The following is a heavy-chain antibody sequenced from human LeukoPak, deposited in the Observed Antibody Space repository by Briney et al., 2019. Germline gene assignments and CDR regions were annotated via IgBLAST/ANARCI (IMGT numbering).Heavy chain of an antibody. CDR3: ARSYYDYIWGSYRLVNYYYYMDV. Sequence: ASGKVSCKASGYTFTSYDINWVRQATEQGLEWMGWMNPNSGNTGYAQKFQGRVTMTRNTSISTAYMELSSLRSEDTAVYYCARSYYDYIWGSYRLVNYYYYMDVWGKGTTVTVSS. J-gene: IGHJ6*03. V-gene: IGHV1-8*01. CDR1: GYTFTSYD. CDR2: MNPNSGNT. D-gene: IGHD3-16*02.